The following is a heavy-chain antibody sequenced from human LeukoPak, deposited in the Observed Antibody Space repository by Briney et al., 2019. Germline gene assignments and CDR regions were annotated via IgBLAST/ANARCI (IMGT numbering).Heavy chain of an antibody. CDR3: ARAYYDFWSGYSRSYFDY. V-gene: IGHV3-30-3*01. D-gene: IGHD3-3*01. CDR1: GFTFSSYA. Sequence: GGSLRLSCAASGFTFSSYAMHWVRQAPGKGLEWVAVISYDGSNKYYADSVKGRFTISRDNSKNTLYPQMNSLRAEDTAVYYCARAYYDFWSGYSRSYFDYWGQGTLVTVSS. CDR2: ISYDGSNK. J-gene: IGHJ4*02.